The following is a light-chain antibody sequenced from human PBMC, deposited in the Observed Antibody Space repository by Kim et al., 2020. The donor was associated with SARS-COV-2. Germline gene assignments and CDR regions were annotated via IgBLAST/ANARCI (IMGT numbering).Light chain of an antibody. J-gene: IGLJ3*02. V-gene: IGLV10-54*02. CDR1: SNIVGNQG. CDR3: SAFNSCLSARV. Sequence: QTATLTCTGNSNIVGNQGAAWLQQHQGHPPKLLSCRNNSRPSGISERFSASRSGNTASLTIPGLQPEDEGDYYCSAFNSCLSARVFGGGTQLTVL. CDR2: RNN.